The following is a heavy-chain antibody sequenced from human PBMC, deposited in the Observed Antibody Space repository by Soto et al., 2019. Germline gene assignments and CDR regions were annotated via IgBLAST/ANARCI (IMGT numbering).Heavy chain of an antibody. J-gene: IGHJ6*02. CDR3: ARANIAARRPYYGMDV. V-gene: IGHV1-69*01. D-gene: IGHD6-6*01. CDR1: GGTFSSYA. CDR2: IIPIFGTA. Sequence: QVQLVQSGAEVKKPGSSVKVSCKASGGTFSSYAISWVRQAPGQGLEWMGGIIPIFGTANYAQKFQGRVTITADESTSTGYMELSSLRSEDTAVYYCARANIAARRPYYGMDVWGQGTTVTVSS.